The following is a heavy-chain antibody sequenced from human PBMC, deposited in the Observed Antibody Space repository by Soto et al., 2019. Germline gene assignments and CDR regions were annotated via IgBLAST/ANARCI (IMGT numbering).Heavy chain of an antibody. J-gene: IGHJ4*02. CDR3: XXXLGGNGH. Sequence: EVQLVESGGGLVQPGGSLRLSCAASGFTFSDHYMDWVRQAPGKGLEWVGRIRNKRNSYTTEYAASVKGRFTISRDDSQNSLYLQMNSLKTEDTAVYXXXXXLGGNGHWGQGTLVTVSS. CDR2: IRNKRNSYTT. V-gene: IGHV3-72*01. CDR1: GFTFSDHY. D-gene: IGHD2-15*01.